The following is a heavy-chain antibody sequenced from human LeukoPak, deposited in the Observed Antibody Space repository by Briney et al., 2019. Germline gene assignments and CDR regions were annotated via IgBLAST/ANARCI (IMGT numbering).Heavy chain of an antibody. CDR1: GFTFTTYW. J-gene: IGHJ4*02. CDR3: ATYRRSTLTKQDY. CDR2: INENGSEK. V-gene: IGHV3-7*01. Sequence: PGGSLRLSCAASGFTFTTYWMTWVRQAPGKGLQWVANINENGSEKNYLNSVKGRFTISRDNVKNSLYLQMNSLTAEDTAVYYCATYRRSTLTKQDYWGQGTLVTVPS. D-gene: IGHD4-17*01.